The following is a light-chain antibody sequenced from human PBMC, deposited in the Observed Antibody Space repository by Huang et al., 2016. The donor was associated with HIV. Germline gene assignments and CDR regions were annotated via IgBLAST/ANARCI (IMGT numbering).Light chain of an antibody. J-gene: IGKJ1*01. CDR3: QHYDSLPPWT. CDR1: QDIGKY. Sequence: DIQMTQSPSSLSASIGDRVTITCQASQDIGKYVNWYQQKSGQAPKLLIFDASNLQTGVAARLSGRDSGTDFTFTINTLQPEDIATYYCQHYDSLPPWTFGQGTRVQI. CDR2: DAS. V-gene: IGKV1-33*01.